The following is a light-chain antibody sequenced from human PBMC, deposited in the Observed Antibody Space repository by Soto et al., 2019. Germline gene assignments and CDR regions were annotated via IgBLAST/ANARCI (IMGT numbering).Light chain of an antibody. J-gene: IGLJ1*01. CDR1: SSDVGDYNY. CDR3: SSYTSSSTLV. V-gene: IGLV2-14*01. CDR2: EVS. Sequence: QSALTQPASVSGSPGQSITISCTGTSSDVGDYNYVSWYQQHPGKAPRLMIYEVSNRPSGVSNLFSGSKSGNTASLTISGIQAEDEADYCCSSYTSSSTLVFGTGTKLTVL.